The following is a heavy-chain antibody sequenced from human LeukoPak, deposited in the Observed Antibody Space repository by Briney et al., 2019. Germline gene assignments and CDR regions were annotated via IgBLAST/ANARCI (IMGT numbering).Heavy chain of an antibody. D-gene: IGHD6-13*01. CDR2: IIPIFGTA. V-gene: IGHV1-69*13. Sequence: SVKVSCKASGGTFSSYAISWVRQAPGQGLEWMGGIIPIFGTANYAQKFQGRVTITADESTSTAYMELSSLRSEDTAVYYCARDLRRAAAGLDYWGQGTLVTVPS. CDR1: GGTFSSYA. CDR3: ARDLRRAAAGLDY. J-gene: IGHJ4*02.